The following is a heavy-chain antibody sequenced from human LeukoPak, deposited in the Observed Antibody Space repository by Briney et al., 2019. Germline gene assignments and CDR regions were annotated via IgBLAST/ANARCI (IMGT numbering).Heavy chain of an antibody. CDR2: ISAYNGNT. CDR3: ATVPRDGYNPFDY. D-gene: IGHD5-24*01. Sequence: ASVKVSCKASGGTFSSYAISWVRQAPGQGLEWMGWISAYNGNTNYAQKLQGRVTMTTDTSTSTAYMELRGLRSDDTAVYYCATVPRDGYNPFDYWGQGTLVTVSS. J-gene: IGHJ4*02. V-gene: IGHV1-18*01. CDR1: GGTFSSYA.